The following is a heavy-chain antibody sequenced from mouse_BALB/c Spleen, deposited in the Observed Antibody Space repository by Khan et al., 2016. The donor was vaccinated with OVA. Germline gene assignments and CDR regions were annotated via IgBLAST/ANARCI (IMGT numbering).Heavy chain of an antibody. D-gene: IGHD1-2*01. CDR3: ARGGGTAPFAY. CDR2: ISDLAYTI. CDR1: GFTFSDYG. J-gene: IGHJ3*01. V-gene: IGHV5-15*02. Sequence: EVELVESGGGLVQPGGSRKLSCAASGFTFSDYGMAWVRQAPAKGPEWVAFISDLAYTIYYADTVTGRFTISRENAKNTLYLEMSSLRSEDTAIYYCARGGGTAPFAYWGLGTLVTVSA.